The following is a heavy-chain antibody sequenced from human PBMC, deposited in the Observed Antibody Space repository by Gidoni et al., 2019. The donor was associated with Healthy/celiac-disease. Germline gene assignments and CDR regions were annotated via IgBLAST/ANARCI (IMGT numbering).Heavy chain of an antibody. CDR3: ESWAFGGVIVKDY. Sequence: EVQLVESGGGLVQPGGSLRLFCAASGFAFSSYSMNWVLQGPGKGLEWVSYISSSSSTIYYADSVKGRFTISRDNAKSSLYLQMNCRRAEDTAVYYCESWAFGGVIVKDYWGQGTLVTVSS. CDR1: GFAFSSYS. CDR2: ISSSSSTI. J-gene: IGHJ4*02. V-gene: IGHV3-48*01. D-gene: IGHD3-16*02.